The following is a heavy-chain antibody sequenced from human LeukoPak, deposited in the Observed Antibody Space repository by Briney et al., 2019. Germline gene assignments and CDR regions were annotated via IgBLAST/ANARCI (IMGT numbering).Heavy chain of an antibody. J-gene: IGHJ4*02. CDR3: ARIRQQLLVD. CDR1: GYSFTSYW. V-gene: IGHV5-51*01. D-gene: IGHD6-13*01. Sequence: GESLKISCKGSGYSFTSYWIGGGRQIPGKGLEWMGIIYPGDSDTRYSPSFQGQVTISADKSSSTAYLQWSSLKASDTAMYYCARIRQQLLVDWGQGTLVTVSS. CDR2: IYPGDSDT.